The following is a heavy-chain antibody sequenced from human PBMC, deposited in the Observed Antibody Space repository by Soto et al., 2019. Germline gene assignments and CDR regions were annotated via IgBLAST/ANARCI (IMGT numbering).Heavy chain of an antibody. Sequence: PGGSLRLSCAASGFTLRSYGMSWVRQAPGKGLEWVSAVSPNGQGIYYADSVRGRFTISRDISKNTVFLHMDSLRAEDTALYYCWGRPRTAGDDSFDHWGQGTLVTVSS. J-gene: IGHJ4*02. V-gene: IGHV3-23*01. CDR2: VSPNGQGI. CDR1: GFTLRSYG. D-gene: IGHD6-13*01. CDR3: WGRPRTAGDDSFDH.